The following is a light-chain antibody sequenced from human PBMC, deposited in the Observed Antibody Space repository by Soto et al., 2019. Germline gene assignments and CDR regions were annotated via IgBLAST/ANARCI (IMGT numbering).Light chain of an antibody. J-gene: IGLJ1*01. CDR2: SSN. CDR1: SSNIGSNT. CDR3: AAWDDILNDYV. V-gene: IGLV1-44*01. Sequence: QSVLTQPPSASGTPGQRGTLSCSGSSSNIGSNTVNWYQQLPGTAPKLLIYSSNQRPSGVPDRFSGSKSGTSASLAISGLQSEDEADYYCAAWDDILNDYVFATGTKLTVL.